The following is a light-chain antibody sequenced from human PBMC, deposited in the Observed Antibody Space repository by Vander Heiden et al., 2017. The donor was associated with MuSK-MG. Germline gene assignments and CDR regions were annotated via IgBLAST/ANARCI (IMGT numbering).Light chain of an antibody. J-gene: IGKJ3*01. CDR3: QQYDNLPT. Sequence: DIQMTQSPSSLSASVGDRVTITCQASQDISNFLNWYQQKSGTAPKLLIYDASNLEPGVPSRFSGSGSGTDFTFTISSLQPEDIATYYCQQYDNLPTFGHGTKVDIK. V-gene: IGKV1-33*01. CDR2: DAS. CDR1: QDISNF.